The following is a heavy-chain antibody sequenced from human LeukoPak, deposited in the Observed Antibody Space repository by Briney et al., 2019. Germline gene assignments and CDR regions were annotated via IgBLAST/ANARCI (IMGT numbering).Heavy chain of an antibody. J-gene: IGHJ6*02. V-gene: IGHV4-61*01. CDR3: ATGRSARTYYYDSSGYYSGGDYYYYYGMDV. Sequence: SETLSLTCTVSGGSVSSGSYYWSWIRQPPGKGLEWIGYIYYSGSTNYNPSLKRRVTISVDTSKNQFSLKLSSVTAADTAVYYCATGRSARTYYYDSSGYYSGGDYYYYYGMDVWGQGTTVTVSS. D-gene: IGHD3-22*01. CDR1: GGSVSSGSYY. CDR2: IYYSGST.